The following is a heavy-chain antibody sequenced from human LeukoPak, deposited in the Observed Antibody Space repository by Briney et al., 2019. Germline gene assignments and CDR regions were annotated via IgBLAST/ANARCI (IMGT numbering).Heavy chain of an antibody. D-gene: IGHD3-22*01. J-gene: IGHJ3*02. Sequence: GGSLRLSCAASGFTFSSYEMNWVRQAPGKGLEWVSYISSSGRNIYYADSVKGRFTIYRENAKNSLYLQINSLRAEDTSVYYCARKEVYDSSTDGLGTFDIWGQGTMVTVSS. CDR3: ARKEVYDSSTDGLGTFDI. CDR1: GFTFSSYE. CDR2: ISSSGRNI. V-gene: IGHV3-48*03.